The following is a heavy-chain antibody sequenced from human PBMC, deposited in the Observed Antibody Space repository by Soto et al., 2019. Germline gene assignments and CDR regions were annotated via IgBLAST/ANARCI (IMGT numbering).Heavy chain of an antibody. CDR1: GGSFSGYY. CDR3: ARANWNYAFDAFDI. V-gene: IGHV4-34*01. CDR2: INHSGSI. J-gene: IGHJ3*02. Sequence: SETLSLTCAVYGGSFSGYYWSWIRQPPGKGLEWIGEINHSGSINYNPSLKSRVTISVDTSKNQFSLKLSSVTAADTAVYYCARANWNYAFDAFDIWGQGTMVTVSS. D-gene: IGHD1-7*01.